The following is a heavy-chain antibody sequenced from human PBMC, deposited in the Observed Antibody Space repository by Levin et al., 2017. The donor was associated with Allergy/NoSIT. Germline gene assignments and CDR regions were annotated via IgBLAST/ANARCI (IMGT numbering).Heavy chain of an antibody. D-gene: IGHD3-3*01. CDR3: ARTKYYDFWSGYDFDY. J-gene: IGHJ4*02. CDR1: GYTFTSYA. CDR2: INAGNGNT. Sequence: ASVKISCKASGYTFTSYAMHWVRQAPGQRLEWMGWINAGNGNTKYSQKFQGRVTITRDTSASTAYMELSSLRSEDTAVYYCARTKYYDFWSGYDFDYWGQGTLVTVSS. V-gene: IGHV1-3*01.